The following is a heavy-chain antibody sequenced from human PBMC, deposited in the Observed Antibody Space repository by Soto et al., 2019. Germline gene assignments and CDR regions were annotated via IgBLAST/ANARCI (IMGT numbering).Heavy chain of an antibody. J-gene: IGHJ6*02. D-gene: IGHD2-21*02. CDR2: IIPILGIA. Sequence: QVQLVQSGAEVKKPGSSVKVSCKASGGTFSSYTISWVRQAPGQGLEWMGRIIPILGIANYAQKFQGRVTITADKSTSKAYMELSSLRSEDTAVYYCATVVVTANYYYYGMDVWGQGTTVTVSS. CDR1: GGTFSSYT. CDR3: ATVVVTANYYYYGMDV. V-gene: IGHV1-69*02.